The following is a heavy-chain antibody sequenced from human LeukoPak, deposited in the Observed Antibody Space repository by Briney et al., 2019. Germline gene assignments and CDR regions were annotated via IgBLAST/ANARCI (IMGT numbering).Heavy chain of an antibody. CDR3: ARDIKGPSRAFDM. J-gene: IGHJ3*02. D-gene: IGHD3-10*01. V-gene: IGHV3-7*04. CDR1: GFTFSRYW. Sequence: GGSLRLSCAASGFTFSRYWMNWVRHRPRKGLEWVSNIKQDGSEKYYVDSVKGRFTISRDNAKNSLYLQMNSLRAEDTAVYYCARDIKGPSRAFDMWGQGTMVTVSS. CDR2: IKQDGSEK.